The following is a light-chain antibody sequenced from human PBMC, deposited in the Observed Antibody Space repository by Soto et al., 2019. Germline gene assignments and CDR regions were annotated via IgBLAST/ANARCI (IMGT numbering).Light chain of an antibody. V-gene: IGKV1-39*01. CDR3: QQSHITTLFT. J-gene: IGKJ2*01. Sequence: DIQMTQSPSSLSASLGDRVTITCRASQNINSHLNWYQQKPGKAPKVLIYAASRLQSGVPSRFSGSGSGTEFTLTFSSLEPEDFATYYCQQSHITTLFTFGKGTKLEIK. CDR1: QNINSH. CDR2: AAS.